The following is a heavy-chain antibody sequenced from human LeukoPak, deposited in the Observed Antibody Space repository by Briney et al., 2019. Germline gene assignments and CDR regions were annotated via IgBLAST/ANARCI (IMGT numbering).Heavy chain of an antibody. CDR2: INTYGGST. CDR3: ARGRSAAEYDAFDI. V-gene: IGHV3-64*01. D-gene: IGHD2-15*01. Sequence: GGSLRLSCEVSGFMFSTYAMHWVRQAPGKGPEFVSGINTYGGSTHYAKSVKGRFTISRDNSKNTLYLRMGSLRAEDTAVYYCARGRSAAEYDAFDIWGQGTLVTVSS. CDR1: GFMFSTYA. J-gene: IGHJ3*02.